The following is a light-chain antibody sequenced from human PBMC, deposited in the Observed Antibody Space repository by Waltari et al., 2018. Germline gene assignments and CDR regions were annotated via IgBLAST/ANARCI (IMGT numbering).Light chain of an antibody. Sequence: QSVLTPPPSGSGSPGQRLTISCTGSSSNIGAGYDVHWYQQLPGTAPKLLIYGNSNRPSGVPDRFSGSKSGTSASLAITGLQAEDEADYSCQSYDSSLSGWVFGGGTKLTVL. V-gene: IGLV1-40*01. CDR2: GNS. CDR1: SSNIGAGYD. CDR3: QSYDSSLSGWV. J-gene: IGLJ3*02.